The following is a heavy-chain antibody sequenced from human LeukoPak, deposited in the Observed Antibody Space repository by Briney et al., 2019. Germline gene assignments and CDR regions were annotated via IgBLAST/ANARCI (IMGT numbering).Heavy chain of an antibody. CDR3: ARDGDSSFANYFDY. CDR1: GFTFSSYW. Sequence: GGSLRLSCAVPGFTFSSYWMSWVRQAPGKGLEWVANIKRDGSEKYYVDSVKGRFTISRDNAKNSLYLQMNSLRAEDTAVYYCARDGDSSFANYFDYWGQGTLVTVSS. CDR2: IKRDGSEK. J-gene: IGHJ4*02. V-gene: IGHV3-7*01. D-gene: IGHD6-13*01.